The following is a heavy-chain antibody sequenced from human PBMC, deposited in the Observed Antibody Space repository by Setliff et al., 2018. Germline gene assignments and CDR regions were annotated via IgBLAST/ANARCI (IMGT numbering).Heavy chain of an antibody. V-gene: IGHV4-39*01. CDR1: GGSISSSSYY. D-gene: IGHD6-13*01. CDR3: ARRGKSSSWLQGYFDY. Sequence: PSETLSLTCTVSGGSISSSSYYWGWIRQPPGKGLEWIGSIYYSGSTYYNPSLKSRVTISVDTSKNQFSLKLSSVTAADTAVYYCARRGKSSSWLQGYFDYWGQGTLVTVSS. J-gene: IGHJ4*02. CDR2: IYYSGST.